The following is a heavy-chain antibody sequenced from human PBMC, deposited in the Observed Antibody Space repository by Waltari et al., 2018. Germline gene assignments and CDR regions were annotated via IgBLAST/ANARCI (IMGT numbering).Heavy chain of an antibody. D-gene: IGHD6-13*01. CDR1: GFIFESFA. CDR2: IRCGGAT. Sequence: EVQLLESGGGLVQPGGSLRLSCAASGFIFESFAMSWVRQAPGKGVGWVATIRCGGATYYADSVKGRFAISRDNSKNTLYLQMNGLRAEDTALYYCAKDTTMSSWYVDYWGQGNLVTVSS. V-gene: IGHV3-23*01. CDR3: AKDTTMSSWYVDY. J-gene: IGHJ4*02.